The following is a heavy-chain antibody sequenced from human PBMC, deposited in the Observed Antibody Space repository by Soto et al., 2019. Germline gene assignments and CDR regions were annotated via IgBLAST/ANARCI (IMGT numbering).Heavy chain of an antibody. J-gene: IGHJ4*02. CDR1: GFTFGNYW. CDR3: VRDFRSSDF. V-gene: IGHV3-74*01. CDR2: INGVGTYT. Sequence: GGSLRLSCAASGFTFGNYWIHGVRQAPGKGPMWVSRINGVGTYTNYADSVRGRFSISRDNSENTVYLQMNSLRAEDTAMYYCVRDFRSSDFWGQGTPVTVSS. D-gene: IGHD3-3*01.